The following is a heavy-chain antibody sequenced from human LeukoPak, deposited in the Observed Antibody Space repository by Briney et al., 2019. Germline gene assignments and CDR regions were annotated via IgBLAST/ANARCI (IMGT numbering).Heavy chain of an antibody. CDR1: GYTLTELS. V-gene: IGHV1-24*01. Sequence: ASVKVSCKVSGYTLTELSMHWVRQAPGKGLVWMGGFDPEDGETIYAQKFQGRVTMTEDTSTDTAYMELSSLRSEDTAVYYCATAYYDILTGYYHFDYWGQGTLVTVSS. J-gene: IGHJ4*02. D-gene: IGHD3-9*01. CDR2: FDPEDGET. CDR3: ATAYYDILTGYYHFDY.